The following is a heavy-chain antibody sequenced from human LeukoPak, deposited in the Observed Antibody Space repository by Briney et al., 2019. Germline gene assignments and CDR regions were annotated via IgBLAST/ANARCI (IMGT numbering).Heavy chain of an antibody. V-gene: IGHV4-59*01. CDR3: ARDFPPSRSSSSPNDY. CDR2: IYYSGST. CDR1: GGSIISYY. D-gene: IGHD6-6*01. J-gene: IGHJ4*02. Sequence: SETLSLTCTVSGGSIISYYWSWIRQPPGKGLEWIGYIYYSGSTNYNPSLKSRVTISVDTSKNQFSLKLSFVTAADTAVYYCARDFPPSRSSSSPNDYWGQGTLVTVSS.